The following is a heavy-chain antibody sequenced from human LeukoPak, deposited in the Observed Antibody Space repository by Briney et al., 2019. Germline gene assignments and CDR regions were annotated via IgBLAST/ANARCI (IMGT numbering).Heavy chain of an antibody. Sequence: GGSLRLSCAASGFTFSSYSMNWVRQAPGKGLEWVSSISSSSSYIYYADSVKGRFTISRDNAKNSLYLQMNSLRAEDTAVYYCASGSRTANWFDPWGQGTLVTVSS. CDR2: ISSSSSYI. J-gene: IGHJ5*02. V-gene: IGHV3-21*01. D-gene: IGHD2-2*01. CDR1: GFTFSSYS. CDR3: ASGSRTANWFDP.